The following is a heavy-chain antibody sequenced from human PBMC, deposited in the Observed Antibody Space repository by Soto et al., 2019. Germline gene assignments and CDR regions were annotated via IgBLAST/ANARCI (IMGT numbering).Heavy chain of an antibody. CDR2: IYYNEVT. J-gene: IGHJ3*02. CDR3: ARDHTVTTGGFDI. Sequence: QVQLQESGPGLLKPSQTLSLTCNVSGDSINNGEYYWSWFRQPPGKGLEWIGYIYYNEVTYYNPSLKRRPTISLETSKNQFSLQLTSVTAADTAVYYCARDHTVTTGGFDIWGRGTMVTVSS. V-gene: IGHV4-30-4*01. D-gene: IGHD4-17*01. CDR1: GDSINNGEYY.